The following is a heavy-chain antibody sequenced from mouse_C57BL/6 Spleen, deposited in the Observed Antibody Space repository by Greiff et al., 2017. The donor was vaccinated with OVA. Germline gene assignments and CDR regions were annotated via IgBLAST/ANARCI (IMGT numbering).Heavy chain of an antibody. V-gene: IGHV1-59*01. CDR2: IDPSDSYT. J-gene: IGHJ3*01. CDR1: GYTFTSYW. Sequence: QVQLQQPGAELVRPGTSVKLSCKASGYTFTSYWMHWVKQRPGQGLEWIGVIDPSDSYTNYNQKFKGKATLTVDTSSITAYMQLSSLTSEDSAVYYCARGLLRSQAWFADWGQGTLVTVSA. CDR3: ARGLLRSQAWFAD. D-gene: IGHD1-1*01.